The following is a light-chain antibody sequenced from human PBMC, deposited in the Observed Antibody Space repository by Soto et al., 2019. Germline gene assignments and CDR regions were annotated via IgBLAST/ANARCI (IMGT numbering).Light chain of an antibody. J-gene: IGLJ1*01. CDR2: EVS. CDR3: SSYITTDTYV. CDR1: SSDVGGYNY. V-gene: IGLV2-14*01. Sequence: QSVLTQPASVSGSPGQSITISCTGTSSDVGGYNYVSWYQQHPGKAPKLMIYEVSNRPSGVSNRFSGSKSGNTASLTISGLQAEDEADYYCSSYITTDTYVFGSRTKLTVL.